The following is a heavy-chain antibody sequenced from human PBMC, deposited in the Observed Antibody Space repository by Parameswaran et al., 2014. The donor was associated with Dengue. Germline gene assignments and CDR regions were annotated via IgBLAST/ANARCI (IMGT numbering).Heavy chain of an antibody. CDR2: ISYDGSNK. V-gene: IGHV3-30-3*01. D-gene: IGHD3-22*01. Sequence: VRQMPGKGLEWVAVISYDGSNKYYADSVKGRFTISRDNSKNTLYLQMNSLRAEDTAVYYCARELGDSSGYYYSALGYWGQGTLVTVSS. CDR3: ARELGDSSGYYYSALGY. J-gene: IGHJ4*02.